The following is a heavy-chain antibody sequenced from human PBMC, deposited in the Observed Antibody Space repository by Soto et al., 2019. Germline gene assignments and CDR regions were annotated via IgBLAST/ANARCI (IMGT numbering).Heavy chain of an antibody. D-gene: IGHD3-16*01. V-gene: IGHV1-8*01. CDR1: GYTFSDFD. CDR3: ARGNPFNYAGFDV. CDR2: MNAKSGDT. J-gene: IGHJ6*02. Sequence: QAHLEQSGAEVKRPGASVKVSCKASGYTFSDFDINWLRQASGQGPEWMGWMNAKSGDTVFAQRFQGKFSMTWDTSLSTAYMEVGSLTSDDTAMYYCARGNPFNYAGFDVWGQGTTVAVSS.